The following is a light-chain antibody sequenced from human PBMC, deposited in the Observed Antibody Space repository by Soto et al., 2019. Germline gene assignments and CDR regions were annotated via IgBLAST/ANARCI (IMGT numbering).Light chain of an antibody. CDR2: GGS. V-gene: IGKV3-20*01. CDR3: QQYNNWPAIT. Sequence: EIVLTQSPGTLSLSPGEGATLSCRASQTISSGSLAWYQQKPGQPPRLLIYGGSSRAAGIPDRFSGSVSGTDFTLTISSLQSEDFAVYYCQQYNNWPAITFGQGTRLEIK. CDR1: QTISSGS. J-gene: IGKJ5*01.